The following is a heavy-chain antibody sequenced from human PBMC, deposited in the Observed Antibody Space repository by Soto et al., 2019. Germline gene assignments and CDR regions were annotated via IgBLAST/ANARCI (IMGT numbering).Heavy chain of an antibody. Sequence: SQTLSLTCVISGDSVSSNSAAWNWIRQSPSRGLEWLGRTYYRSKWYNDYAVSVKSRITINPDTSKNQFSLQLNSVTPEDTAVYYCAREGSIAVAGTYTGFDYWGQGTLVTVSS. CDR2: TYYRSKWYN. J-gene: IGHJ4*02. CDR3: AREGSIAVAGTYTGFDY. D-gene: IGHD6-19*01. CDR1: GDSVSSNSAA. V-gene: IGHV6-1*01.